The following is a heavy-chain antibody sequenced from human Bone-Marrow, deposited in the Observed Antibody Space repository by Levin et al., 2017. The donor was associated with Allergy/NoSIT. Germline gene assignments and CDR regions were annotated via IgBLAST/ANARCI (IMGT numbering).Heavy chain of an antibody. V-gene: IGHV3-21*01. CDR1: GFTFYTYT. CDR2: ITSNSDYK. D-gene: IGHD3-22*01. Sequence: GGSLRLSCEASGFTFYTYTMTWVRQAPGKGLEWVSSITSNSDYKYYADSVKGRFTVSRDNAKNSLFLQMNSLTAEDTAVYYCARIEAPFYYDSSGSDYWGPGTLVTVSS. CDR3: ARIEAPFYYDSSGSDY. J-gene: IGHJ4*02.